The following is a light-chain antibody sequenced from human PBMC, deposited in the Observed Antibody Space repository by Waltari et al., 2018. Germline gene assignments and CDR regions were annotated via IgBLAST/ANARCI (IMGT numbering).Light chain of an antibody. CDR2: AAS. Sequence: DIQLTQSPSSLSGSVGDRVTISCRASQSIASYLHWYQQKPGKAPDLLIYAASSLQSGVPSRFRGSDSGTDFTLTISSLQPDDFATYYCQQSYSTPPTFGQGTKLEI. CDR1: QSIASY. J-gene: IGKJ1*01. V-gene: IGKV1-39*01. CDR3: QQSYSTPPT.